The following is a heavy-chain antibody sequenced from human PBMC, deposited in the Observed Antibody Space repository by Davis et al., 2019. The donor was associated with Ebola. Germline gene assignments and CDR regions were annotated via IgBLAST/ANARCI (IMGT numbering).Heavy chain of an antibody. Sequence: ASVKVSCKASGYTFTSYGISWVRQAPGQGLEWMGWISAYNGNTNYAQKLQGRVTMTTDTSTNTAYMELRSLRSDDTAVYYCASTYCSSTSCYFPRGYGMDVWGQGTTVTVSS. V-gene: IGHV1-18*01. CDR1: GYTFTSYG. J-gene: IGHJ6*02. CDR2: ISAYNGNT. CDR3: ASTYCSSTSCYFPRGYGMDV. D-gene: IGHD2-2*01.